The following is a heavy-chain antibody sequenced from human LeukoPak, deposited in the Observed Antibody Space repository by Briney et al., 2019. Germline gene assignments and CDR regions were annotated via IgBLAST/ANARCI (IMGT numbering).Heavy chain of an antibody. CDR3: ARGGTRPDYYFDY. Sequence: SETLSLTCTVSGGSISSSSCYWGWIRQPPGKGLEWIGSIYYSGSTYYNPSLKSRVTISVDTSKNQFSLKLSSVTAADTAVYYCARGGTRPDYYFDYWGQGTLLTVSS. D-gene: IGHD2-2*01. J-gene: IGHJ4*02. CDR2: IYYSGST. V-gene: IGHV4-39*07. CDR1: GGSISSSSCY.